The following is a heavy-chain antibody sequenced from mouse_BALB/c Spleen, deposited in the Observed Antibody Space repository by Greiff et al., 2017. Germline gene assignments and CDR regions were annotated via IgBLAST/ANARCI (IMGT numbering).Heavy chain of an antibody. D-gene: IGHD1-1*01. CDR1: GFTFSSYA. V-gene: IGHV5-6-5*01. Sequence: EVKVEESGGGLVKPGGSLKLSCAASGFTFSSYAMSWVRQTPEKRLEWVASISSGGSTYYPDSVKGRFTISRDNARNILYLQMSSLRSEDTAMYYCARRDYDYAMDYWGQGTSVTVSS. J-gene: IGHJ4*01. CDR3: ARRDYDYAMDY. CDR2: ISSGGST.